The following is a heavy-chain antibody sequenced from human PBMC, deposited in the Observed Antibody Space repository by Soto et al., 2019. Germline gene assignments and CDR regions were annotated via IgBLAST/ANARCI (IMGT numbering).Heavy chain of an antibody. CDR2: INHSGST. J-gene: IGHJ6*02. Sequence: NHSETLSIACAVYGGCFKGYYWSWIRKHPGKGLEWIGEINHSGSTSYNPSLKGRVTISVDTSKNQFSLKLSSVTAADTAVYYCARLYCSSTSCSYGMDVWGQGTTVTVSS. D-gene: IGHD2-2*01. CDR3: ARLYCSSTSCSYGMDV. CDR1: GGCFKGYY. V-gene: IGHV4-34*01.